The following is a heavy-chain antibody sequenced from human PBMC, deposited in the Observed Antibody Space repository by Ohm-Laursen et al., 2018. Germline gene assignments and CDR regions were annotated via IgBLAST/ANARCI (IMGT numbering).Heavy chain of an antibody. V-gene: IGHV3-48*03. CDR2: ISSGGDLT. CDR1: GFTFSSHE. D-gene: IGHD2/OR15-2a*01. Sequence: SLRLSCAASGFTFSSHEMNWVRQAPGKGLEWVSYISSGGDLTVYADSVKGRFTISRDNAKNSVSLQMHSLRAEDTGLYYCARGRIGPQSFDQWGQGTLVTVSS. CDR3: ARGRIGPQSFDQ. J-gene: IGHJ4*02.